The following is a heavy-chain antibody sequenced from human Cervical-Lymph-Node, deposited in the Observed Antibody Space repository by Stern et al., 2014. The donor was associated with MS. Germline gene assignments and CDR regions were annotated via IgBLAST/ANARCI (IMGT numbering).Heavy chain of an antibody. J-gene: IGHJ6*02. CDR1: EYTHNNYL. D-gene: IGHD2-15*01. Sequence: VQLVESGSEVQNPGASVKVSCKASEYTHNNYLIHWVRQAPGQRPDWMGVINPSGATNYAQKVQDRVTMTTDASTSTFYMELSRLRSEDTAVYYCAVRYCSGGRCYSVPDVWGQGTTVIVSS. CDR2: INPSGAT. V-gene: IGHV1-46*02. CDR3: AVRYCSGGRCYSVPDV.